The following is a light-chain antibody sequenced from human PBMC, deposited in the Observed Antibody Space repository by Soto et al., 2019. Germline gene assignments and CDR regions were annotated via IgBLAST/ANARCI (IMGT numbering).Light chain of an antibody. CDR3: SSYIGSTNYV. J-gene: IGLJ1*01. Sequence: QSVLTQPASVSGSPGQSITISCTGTTSDVGGYDYVSWYQQHPGQAPKLLIYEVSTRPSGVSHSCSASKSGNTASLSIYGLQAEDEADYYCSSYIGSTNYVFGTGTKVTVL. CDR2: EVS. CDR1: TSDVGGYDY. V-gene: IGLV2-14*01.